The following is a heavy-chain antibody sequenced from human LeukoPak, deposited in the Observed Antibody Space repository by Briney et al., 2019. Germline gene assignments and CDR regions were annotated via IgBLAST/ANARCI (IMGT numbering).Heavy chain of an antibody. Sequence: PGGSLRLSCAASGFTLSDYGMSWVRQAPGKGLEWVSTISDGGSITYYADSVKGRFTVSRDNSKNTLFLQMNSLRAEDTALYYCAKSRGSGSKMARGVNFDYWGQGTLVTVSS. V-gene: IGHV3-23*01. CDR3: AKSRGSGSKMARGVNFDY. J-gene: IGHJ4*02. D-gene: IGHD3-10*01. CDR1: GFTLSDYG. CDR2: ISDGGSIT.